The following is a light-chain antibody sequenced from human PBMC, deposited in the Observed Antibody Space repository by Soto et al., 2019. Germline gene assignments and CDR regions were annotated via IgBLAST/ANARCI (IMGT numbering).Light chain of an antibody. CDR1: QSVNSY. J-gene: IGKJ1*01. CDR2: GAS. V-gene: IGKV3-15*01. Sequence: EKVMTQSPATLSMSPGERATLSCRASQSVNSYLAWYQQKPGQAPRLLIYGASTSAPGIPARFSGSGSGTEFTLTISSLQSEDFAVYYCQQYTNWPSWTFGQGTKVEIK. CDR3: QQYTNWPSWT.